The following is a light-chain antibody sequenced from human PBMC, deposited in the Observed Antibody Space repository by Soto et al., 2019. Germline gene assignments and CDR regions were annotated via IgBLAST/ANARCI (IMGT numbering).Light chain of an antibody. CDR1: QSVSSY. CDR2: GAS. CDR3: HQYGGSPGT. V-gene: IGKV3-11*01. Sequence: EIVLTQSPATLSLSPGERATLSCRASQSVSSYLAWYQQKPGQAPRLLIYGASTRATGIPARFSGSGSGTEFTLTISRLEPEDFAVYYCHQYGGSPGTLGQGTKGDIK. J-gene: IGKJ1*01.